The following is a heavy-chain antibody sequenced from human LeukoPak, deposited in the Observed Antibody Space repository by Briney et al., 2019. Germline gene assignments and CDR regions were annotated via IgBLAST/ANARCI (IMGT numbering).Heavy chain of an antibody. CDR1: GGSIRSYF. CDR2: IYYSGST. Sequence: PSETLSLTCTVSGGSIRSYFWSWIRQPPGKGLEWIGYIYYSGSTNYNPSLKSRVTISVDTSKNQFSLKLSSVTAADTAVYYCAREGHSSMDYWGQGTLVTVSS. CDR3: AREGHSSMDY. J-gene: IGHJ4*02. V-gene: IGHV4-59*01. D-gene: IGHD6-19*01.